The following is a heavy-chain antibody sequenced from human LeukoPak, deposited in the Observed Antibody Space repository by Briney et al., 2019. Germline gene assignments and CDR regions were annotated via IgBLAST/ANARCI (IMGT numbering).Heavy chain of an antibody. CDR3: ARWRQSSTWYWLDP. CDR2: ITQDGGET. V-gene: IGHV3-7*01. J-gene: IGHJ5*02. CDR1: GFTLSSHW. Sequence: GGSLTLFCAPSGFTLSSHWMLWLRHSPGKGREWGANITQDGGETHCGDSVKGLFTISRDNAKNSLYLQMNSLRVEETAMYYCARWRQSSTWYWLDPWGQGTLVTVSP. D-gene: IGHD6-13*01.